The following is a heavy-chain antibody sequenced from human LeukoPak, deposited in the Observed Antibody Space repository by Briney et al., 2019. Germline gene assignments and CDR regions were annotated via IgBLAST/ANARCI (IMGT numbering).Heavy chain of an antibody. CDR2: IIPIFGTA. CDR3: ARTPPLGYCSGGSCHGGIDY. CDR1: GGTFSSYA. V-gene: IGHV1-69*01. D-gene: IGHD2-15*01. J-gene: IGHJ4*02. Sequence: SVTVSCKASGGTFSSYAISWVRQAPGQGLEWMGGIIPIFGTANYAQKFQGRVTITADESTSTAYMELSSLRSEDTAVYYCARTPPLGYCSGGSCHGGIDYWGQGTLVTVSS.